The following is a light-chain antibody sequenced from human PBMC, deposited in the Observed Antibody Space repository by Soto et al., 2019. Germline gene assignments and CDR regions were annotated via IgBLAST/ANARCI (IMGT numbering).Light chain of an antibody. CDR3: QQTRTTFT. CDR2: AAS. CDR1: QSISTY. Sequence: DIQMTQSPSSLSASVGDRVTITCRASQSISTYLNWYQQKPGKVPKLLIYAASSLQSGVPSRFSGSGSGTDFTLTISSLQPEDFATYYCQQTRTTFTFGGGTKVDIK. V-gene: IGKV1-39*01. J-gene: IGKJ4*01.